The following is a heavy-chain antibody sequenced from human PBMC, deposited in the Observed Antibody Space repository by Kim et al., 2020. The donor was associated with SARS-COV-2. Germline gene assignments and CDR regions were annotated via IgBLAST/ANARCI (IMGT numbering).Heavy chain of an antibody. Sequence: GGSLRLSCAASGFTFSSYGMHWVRQAPGKGLEWVAVISYDGSNKYYADSVKGRFTISRDNSKNTLYLQMNSLRAEDTAVYYCAKDRRYDFWSGYYPTPAYYYYGMDVWGQGTTVTVSS. CDR1: GFTFSSYG. CDR2: ISYDGSNK. V-gene: IGHV3-30*18. J-gene: IGHJ6*02. D-gene: IGHD3-3*01. CDR3: AKDRRYDFWSGYYPTPAYYYYGMDV.